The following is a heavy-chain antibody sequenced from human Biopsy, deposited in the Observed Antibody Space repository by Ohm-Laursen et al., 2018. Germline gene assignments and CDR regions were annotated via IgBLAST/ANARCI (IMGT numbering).Heavy chain of an antibody. J-gene: IGHJ6*02. CDR1: GNTFATFH. Sequence: ASVKVSCKASGNTFATFHIHWVRQAPGQGLEWMGVISPSGATTSFSQKFQGRITMTRDTSTGTVYMDLNSLGSEDTAVYYCARAGVGSDGTDSYYYGMDVWGPGTTVTVSS. D-gene: IGHD5-24*01. CDR3: ARAGVGSDGTDSYYYGMDV. CDR2: ISPSGATT. V-gene: IGHV1-46*01.